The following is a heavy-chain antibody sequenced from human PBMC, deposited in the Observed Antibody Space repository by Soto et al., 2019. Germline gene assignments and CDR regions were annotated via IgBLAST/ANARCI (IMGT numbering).Heavy chain of an antibody. V-gene: IGHV1-69*01. CDR1: RGTFNRYA. CDR2: LVPQFGTP. CDR3: ARQNRDTPMVPFDV. J-gene: IGHJ4*02. D-gene: IGHD5-18*01. Sequence: QVQLVQSGAEVKKPGSSVKVSCLASRGTFNRYAINWVRQAPGHGLEWLGALVPQFGTPNYAQKFQEGVTIVADESTNTTSMELRGLTSDDTAVYYCARQNRDTPMVPFDVWGQGTLVTVSS.